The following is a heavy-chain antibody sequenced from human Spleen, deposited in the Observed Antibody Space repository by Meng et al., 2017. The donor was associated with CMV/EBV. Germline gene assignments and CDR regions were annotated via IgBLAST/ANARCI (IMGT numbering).Heavy chain of an antibody. CDR2: ISYDGSNK. V-gene: IGHV3-30-3*01. CDR3: ARYKGIAY. D-gene: IGHD1-14*01. CDR1: GFTFSSYA. J-gene: IGHJ4*02. Sequence: QVQLGGAGGGVVRPGRSLRLSCAASGFTFSSYAMHWVRQAPGKGLEWVAVISYDGSNKYYADSVKGRFTISRDNSKNTLYLQMNSLRAEDTAVYYCARYKGIAYWGQGTLVTVSS.